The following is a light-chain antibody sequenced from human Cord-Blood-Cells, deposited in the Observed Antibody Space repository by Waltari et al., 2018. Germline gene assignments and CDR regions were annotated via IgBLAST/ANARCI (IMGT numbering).Light chain of an antibody. CDR2: EGS. Sequence: QSALTQPASVSGSPGQSITISCTGTSSDVGSYNLVPGYQQHPGKAPKLMIYEGSKRPSGVSNRVSGSKSGNTASLTISGLQAEDEADYYCCSYAGSSTLVFGGGTKLTVL. CDR3: CSYAGSSTLV. V-gene: IGLV2-23*01. CDR1: SSDVGSYNL. J-gene: IGLJ2*01.